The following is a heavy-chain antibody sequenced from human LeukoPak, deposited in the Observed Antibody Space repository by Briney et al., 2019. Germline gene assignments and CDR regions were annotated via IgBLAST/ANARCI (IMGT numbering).Heavy chain of an antibody. D-gene: IGHD5-18*01. Sequence: PSETLSLTCAVSGGSLNSYNWNYFRQPPGKGLEWIGEINRSGNTIYNPSLKSRVTISGDTAKNHFSLRLTSVTAADTAVYYCAKDRRRGYSYGYDAFDIWGQGTMVTVSS. V-gene: IGHV4-34*01. CDR3: AKDRRRGYSYGYDAFDI. J-gene: IGHJ3*02. CDR1: GGSLNSYN. CDR2: INRSGNT.